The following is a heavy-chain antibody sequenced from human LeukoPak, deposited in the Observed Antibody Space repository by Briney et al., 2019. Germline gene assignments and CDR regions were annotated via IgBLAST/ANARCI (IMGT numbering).Heavy chain of an antibody. CDR2: ISGSGGST. D-gene: IGHD3-10*01. V-gene: IGHV3-23*01. J-gene: IGHJ4*02. CDR1: GFTFSSYG. Sequence: GGTLRLSCAASGFTFSSYGMSWVRQAPGKGLEWVSAISGSGGSTYYADSVKGRFTISRDNSKNTLYLQMNSLRAEDTAVYYCAKTRWTVWFGELLFFDYWGQGTLVTVSS. CDR3: AKTRWTVWFGELLFFDY.